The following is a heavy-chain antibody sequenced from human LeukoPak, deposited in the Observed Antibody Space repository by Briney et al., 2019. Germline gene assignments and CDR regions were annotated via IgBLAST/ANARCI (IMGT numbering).Heavy chain of an antibody. V-gene: IGHV1-8*02. CDR2: MNPNSGNT. CDR3: ARGRDSSGWYWLIGIWFDP. J-gene: IGHJ5*02. CDR1: GYTFTSYG. D-gene: IGHD6-19*01. Sequence: GASVKVSCKASGYTFTSYGISWVRQATGQGLEWMGWMNPNSGNTGYAQKFQGRVTMTRNTSISTAYMELSSLRSEDTAVYYCARGRDSSGWYWLIGIWFDPWGQGTLVTVSS.